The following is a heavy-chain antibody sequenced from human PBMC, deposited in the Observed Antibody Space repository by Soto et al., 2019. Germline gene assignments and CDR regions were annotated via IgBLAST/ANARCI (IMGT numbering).Heavy chain of an antibody. D-gene: IGHD5-12*01. Sequence: QVQLVQSGAEVKKPGASVKVSCKASGYTFTSYAMHWVRQAPGQRLEWMGWINAGNGNTKYSQKFQGRVTITRDTSASTAYMELSSLRSEDTAVYYCARDIPPERKKWSYSGYDFHNPGYWGQGTLVTVSS. J-gene: IGHJ4*02. CDR3: ARDIPPERKKWSYSGYDFHNPGY. V-gene: IGHV1-3*01. CDR2: INAGNGNT. CDR1: GYTFTSYA.